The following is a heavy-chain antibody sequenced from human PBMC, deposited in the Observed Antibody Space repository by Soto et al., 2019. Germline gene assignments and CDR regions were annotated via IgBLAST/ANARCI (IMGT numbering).Heavy chain of an antibody. J-gene: IGHJ4*02. CDR1: GFTFSAYA. D-gene: IGHD4-17*01. CDR2: VSHDGTTK. CDR3: ARGRDYGDSSGAA. V-gene: IGHV3-30*04. Sequence: SLRLSCAVSGFTFSAYAMHWFRHAPGKGLELVAVVSHDGTTKTHADAVKGRFTISRDNSMNTMYLQMNNLSAEDKSVEDCARGRDYGDSSGAAWGQGTLVTV.